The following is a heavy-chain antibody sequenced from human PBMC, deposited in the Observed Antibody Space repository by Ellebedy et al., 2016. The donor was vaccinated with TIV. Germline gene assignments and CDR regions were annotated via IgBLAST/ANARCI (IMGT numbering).Heavy chain of an antibody. D-gene: IGHD3-10*01. V-gene: IGHV1-46*01. CDR1: GYTFTSYY. CDR3: ARDERVRGMDV. J-gene: IGHJ6*02. CDR2: INPSGGST. Sequence: ASVKVSCXASGYTFTSYYMHWVRQAPGQGLEWMGIINPSGGSTSYAQKFQGRVTMTRDTSTSTVYMELSRLRSDDTAVYYCARDERVRGMDVWGQGTTVTVSS.